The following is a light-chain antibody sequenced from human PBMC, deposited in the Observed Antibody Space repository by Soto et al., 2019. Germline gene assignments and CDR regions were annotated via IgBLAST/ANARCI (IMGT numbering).Light chain of an antibody. V-gene: IGLV2-11*01. CDR1: SSDVGAYDY. J-gene: IGLJ1*01. CDR3: CSYAGSYTFGV. CDR2: DVT. Sequence: QSALTQPRSVSGSPGQSVTISCTGTSSDVGAYDYVSWYQQHPGKAPKLIIYDVTKRPSGVPDRFSGSKSGNTASLTISGLQAEDEADYSCCSYAGSYTFGVFGTGTKLTVL.